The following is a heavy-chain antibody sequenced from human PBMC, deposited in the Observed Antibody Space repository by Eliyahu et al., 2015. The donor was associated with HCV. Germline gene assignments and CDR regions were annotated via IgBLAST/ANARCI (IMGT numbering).Heavy chain of an antibody. D-gene: IGHD3-10*01. CDR3: ARVLYGSGSYYVADF. CDR1: GFTFSTFA. J-gene: IGHJ4*02. V-gene: IGHV3-23*01. Sequence: EVQLLESGGDLVQPGGSLRLSCAAXGFTFSTFAMSWVRQAPGKGLEWVSSVSGSGGTYYADSVRGRFTISRDNSKNTLYLQINNLRVEDTAVYFCARVLYGSGSYYVADFWDQGTLVTASS. CDR2: VSGSGGT.